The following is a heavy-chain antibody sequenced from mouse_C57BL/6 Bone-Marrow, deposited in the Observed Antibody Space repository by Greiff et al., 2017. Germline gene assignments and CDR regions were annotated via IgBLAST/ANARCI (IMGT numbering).Heavy chain of an antibody. V-gene: IGHV1-54*01. D-gene: IGHD2-1*01. Sequence: QVHVKQSGAELVRPGTSVKVSCKASGYAFTNYLIEWVKQRPGQGLEWIGVINPGSGGTNYNEKFKGKATLTADKSSSTAYMQLSSLTSEDSAVYFCAREGIYYGNYLFAYWGQGTLVTVSA. CDR1: GYAFTNYL. J-gene: IGHJ3*01. CDR3: AREGIYYGNYLFAY. CDR2: INPGSGGT.